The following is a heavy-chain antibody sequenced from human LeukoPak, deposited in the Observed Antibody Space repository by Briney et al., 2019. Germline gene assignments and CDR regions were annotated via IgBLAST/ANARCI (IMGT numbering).Heavy chain of an antibody. V-gene: IGHV3-11*01. J-gene: IGHJ3*02. CDR3: ARVQKNTVTTAFDI. CDR1: GSTFSDYY. CDR2: ISSSGSTI. Sequence: GGSLRLSCAASGSTFSDYYMSWIRQAPGKGLEWVSYISSSGSTIYYADSVKGRFTISRDNAKNSLYLQMNSLRAEDTAVYYCARVQKNTVTTAFDIWGQGTMVTVSS. D-gene: IGHD4-17*01.